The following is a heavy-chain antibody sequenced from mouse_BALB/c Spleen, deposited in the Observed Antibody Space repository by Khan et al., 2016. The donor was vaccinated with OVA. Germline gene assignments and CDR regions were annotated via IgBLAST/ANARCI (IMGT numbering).Heavy chain of an antibody. CDR1: GYTFTDYY. V-gene: IGHV1-77*01. CDR3: AREWAAWFPY. CDR2: IYPGSDNT. J-gene: IGHJ3*01. Sequence: VKLVESGAELARPGASVTLSCKASGYTFTDYYINWMRQRTGQGLEWIVEIYPGSDNTYYNERFKGKATLTADKSSSTAYMQLSRLTAEDYAVYCCAREWAAWFPYWGPGTLVTVSA.